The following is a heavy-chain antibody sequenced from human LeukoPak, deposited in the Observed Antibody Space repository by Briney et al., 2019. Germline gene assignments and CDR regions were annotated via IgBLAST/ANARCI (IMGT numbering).Heavy chain of an antibody. CDR2: IYYSGST. CDR1: GGSISSSSYY. V-gene: IGHV4-39*07. J-gene: IGHJ4*02. CDR3: ASGERYPALDY. D-gene: IGHD1-1*01. Sequence: PSETLSLTCTVSGGSISSSSYYWGWIRQPPGKGLEWIGSIYYSGSTYYNPSLKSRVTISVDTSKNQFSLKLSSVTAADTAVYYCASGERYPALDYWGQGTLVTVSS.